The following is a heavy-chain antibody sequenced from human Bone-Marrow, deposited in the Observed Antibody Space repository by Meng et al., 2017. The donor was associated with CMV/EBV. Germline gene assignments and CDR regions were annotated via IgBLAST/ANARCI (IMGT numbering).Heavy chain of an antibody. CDR1: GGTFSSYA. D-gene: IGHD6-13*01. CDR3: ARAEVTAAAGTPHYYYYYYGTAV. J-gene: IGHJ6*02. V-gene: IGHV1-69*05. Sequence: SVKVSCKASGGTFSSYAISWVRQAPGQGLEWMGGIIPIFGTANYAQKFQGRVTITTDESTSTAYMELSSLRSEDTAVYYCARAEVTAAAGTPHYYYYYYGTAVWGPGHTVNVAS. CDR2: IIPIFGTA.